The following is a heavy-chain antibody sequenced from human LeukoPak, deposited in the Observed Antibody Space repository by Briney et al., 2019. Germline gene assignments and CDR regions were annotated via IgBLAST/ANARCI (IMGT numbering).Heavy chain of an antibody. Sequence: PGGSLRLSCAASGFTFSSFDMTWVRQAPGKGLEWVSTISVSATNTYYADSVKGRFTIPRDNSKNTLYLQMNSLRADDTAVYYCATITSMRVVLISWGQGTLVTVSS. CDR1: GFTFSSFD. D-gene: IGHD3-22*01. CDR2: ISVSATNT. CDR3: ATITSMRVVLIS. J-gene: IGHJ1*01. V-gene: IGHV3-23*01.